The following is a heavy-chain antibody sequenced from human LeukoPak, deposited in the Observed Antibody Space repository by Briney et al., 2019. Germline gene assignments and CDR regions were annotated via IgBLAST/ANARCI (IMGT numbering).Heavy chain of an antibody. CDR2: MNSDGSST. Sequence: GGSLRLSCAASGFTLSRYWMHWVRQAPGKGLVSVAHMNSDGSSTNYADSVKGRITISRDNAKNMLYLQMNSLRADDTAVYYCAKILGESPRWFDPWGQGTLVTVSS. V-gene: IGHV3-74*01. J-gene: IGHJ5*02. CDR3: AKILGESPRWFDP. D-gene: IGHD3-10*01. CDR1: GFTLSRYW.